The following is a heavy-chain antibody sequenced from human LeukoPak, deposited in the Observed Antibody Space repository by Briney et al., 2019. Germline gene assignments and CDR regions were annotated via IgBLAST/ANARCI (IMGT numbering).Heavy chain of an antibody. Sequence: PSETLSLTCTVSGGSISSSSYYWGWIRQPPGKGLEWIGSIYYSGSTYYNPSLKSRVTISVDTSKNQFSLKLSSVTAADTAVYYCARGRGFTTIDYWGQGTLVTVSS. CDR1: GGSISSSSYY. J-gene: IGHJ4*02. V-gene: IGHV4-39*01. CDR2: IYYSGST. CDR3: ARGRGFTTIDY. D-gene: IGHD1-1*01.